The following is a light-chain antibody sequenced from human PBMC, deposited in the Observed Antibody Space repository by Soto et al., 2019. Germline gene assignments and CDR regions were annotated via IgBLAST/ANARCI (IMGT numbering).Light chain of an antibody. J-gene: IGLJ1*01. V-gene: IGLV2-14*01. CDR2: EVS. Sequence: QSLLTQPASVSGSRGQSITISCTGTISDVVGYNYVSWYQQQSGKAPKLMIHEVSNRPSGVSNRFSGSKSGNTASLTISGLQAEDEADYYRRSYTSSRAYVFGIGTKVTVL. CDR1: ISDVVGYNY. CDR3: RSYTSSRAYV.